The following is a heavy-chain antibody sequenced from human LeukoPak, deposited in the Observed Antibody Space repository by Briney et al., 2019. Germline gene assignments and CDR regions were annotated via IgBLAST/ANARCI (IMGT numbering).Heavy chain of an antibody. CDR1: GGSISSYY. D-gene: IGHD3-9*01. Sequence: SETLSLTCTVSGGSISSYYWSWIRQPPGKGLEWIGYIYYSGSTNYNPSLKSRVTISVDTSKNQFSLKLSSVTAADTAVYYCARDILTGNSWFDPWGQGTLVTVSS. J-gene: IGHJ5*02. CDR3: ARDILTGNSWFDP. CDR2: IYYSGST. V-gene: IGHV4-59*01.